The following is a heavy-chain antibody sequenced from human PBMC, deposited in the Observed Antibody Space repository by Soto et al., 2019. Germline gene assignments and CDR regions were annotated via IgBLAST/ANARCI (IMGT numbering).Heavy chain of an antibody. J-gene: IGHJ4*02. CDR1: GFSLSTNGMG. V-gene: IGHV2-5*02. CDR2: IYWDDDK. D-gene: IGHD5-12*01. CDR3: ARLTRGVYDLDRLWEKFDY. Sequence: QITVKESGLTLVKPTETLTLTCTFSGFSLSTNGMGVGWIRQPPGKALEWLALIYWDDDKRYSPSLRSRLTIIKDTSKNQVDLTMTNMDPVDTGTYYFARLTRGVYDLDRLWEKFDYWGQGTLVTVSS.